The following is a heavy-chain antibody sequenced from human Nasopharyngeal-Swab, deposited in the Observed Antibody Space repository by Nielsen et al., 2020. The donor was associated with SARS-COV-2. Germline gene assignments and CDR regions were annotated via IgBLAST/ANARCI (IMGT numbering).Heavy chain of an antibody. V-gene: IGHV1-8*01. CDR2: MNPNSGNT. J-gene: IGHJ6*03. D-gene: IGHD3-10*01. CDR3: ARGGVPGYYYYYYYMDV. CDR1: GYTFTSYV. Sequence: SVKVSCKSSGYTFTSYVINWVRQATGQGLEWMGWMNPNSGNTGYAQKFQGRVTMTRNTSISTAYMKLSSLRADDTAVYYCARGGVPGYYYYYYYMDVWCKGTTVTVSS.